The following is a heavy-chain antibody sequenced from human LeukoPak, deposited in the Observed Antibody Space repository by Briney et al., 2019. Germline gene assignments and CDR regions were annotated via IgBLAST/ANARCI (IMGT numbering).Heavy chain of an antibody. D-gene: IGHD1-26*01. J-gene: IGHJ4*02. V-gene: IGHV4-30-4*01. CDR1: GGSISSGDYY. CDR3: VKDSPPRYSGSPPAY. CDR2: IYYSGST. Sequence: SQTLSLTCTVSGGSISSGDYYWSWIRQPPGKGLEWIGYIYYSGSTYYNPSLKSRVTISVDTSKNQFSLKLSSVTAADTAVYYCVKDSPPRYSGSPPAYWGQGTLVTVSS.